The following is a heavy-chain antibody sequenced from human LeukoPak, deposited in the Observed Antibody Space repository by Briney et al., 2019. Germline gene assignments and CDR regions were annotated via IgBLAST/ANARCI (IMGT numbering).Heavy chain of an antibody. CDR1: GFTFSSYG. Sequence: PGGSLRLSCAASGFTFSSYGMHWVRQAPGKGLEWVAVIWYDGSNKYYADSVKGRFTISRDNSKNTLYLQMNSLRAEDTAVYYCARDRRGYGFLDYWGQGTLVTVSS. CDR3: ARDRRGYGFLDY. J-gene: IGHJ4*02. CDR2: IWYDGSNK. V-gene: IGHV3-33*08. D-gene: IGHD5-12*01.